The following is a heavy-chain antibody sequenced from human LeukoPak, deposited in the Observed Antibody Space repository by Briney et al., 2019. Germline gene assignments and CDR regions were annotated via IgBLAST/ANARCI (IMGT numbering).Heavy chain of an antibody. J-gene: IGHJ5*02. V-gene: IGHV1-8*01. D-gene: IGHD3-9*01. Sequence: ASVKVSCKASGYTFTSYDINWVRQATGQELEWMGWMNPNSGNTGYAQKFQGRVTMTRNTSISTAYMELSSLRSEDTAVYYCARGLPRYFDWLFKTPNWFDPWGQGTLVTVSS. CDR1: GYTFTSYD. CDR2: MNPNSGNT. CDR3: ARGLPRYFDWLFKTPNWFDP.